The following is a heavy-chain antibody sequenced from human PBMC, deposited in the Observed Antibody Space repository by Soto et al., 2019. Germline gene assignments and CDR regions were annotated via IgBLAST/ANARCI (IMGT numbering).Heavy chain of an antibody. J-gene: IGHJ2*01. Sequence: GGSLRLSCAASGFTFSSYAMSWVRQAPGKGLEWVSAISGSGGSTYYADSVKGRFTISRDNSKNPLYLQMNSLRAEDTAVYYCARGGPPKYGDYEVFGVPSYWYFDLWGRGTLVTVSS. CDR2: ISGSGGST. D-gene: IGHD4-17*01. V-gene: IGHV3-23*01. CDR1: GFTFSSYA. CDR3: ARGGPPKYGDYEVFGVPSYWYFDL.